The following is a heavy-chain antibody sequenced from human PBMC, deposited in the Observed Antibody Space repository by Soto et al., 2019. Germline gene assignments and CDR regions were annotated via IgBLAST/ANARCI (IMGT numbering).Heavy chain of an antibody. J-gene: IGHJ4*02. CDR2: ISAYNGNT. D-gene: IGHD7-27*01. CDR1: GYTFTSYG. V-gene: IGHV1-18*01. CDR3: ARDLTRADF. Sequence: QVKLVQSGAEVKKPGASVKVSCKASGYTFTSYGISWVRQAPGQGLEWKGWISAYNGNTNYAQKLPGRVTMTTGTSTRTAYMELSSMRSDDTAVYSCARDLTRADFWGQGTLVTVSS.